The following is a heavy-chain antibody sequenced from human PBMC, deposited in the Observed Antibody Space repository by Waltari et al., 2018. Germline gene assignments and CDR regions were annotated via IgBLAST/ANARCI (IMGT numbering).Heavy chain of an antibody. CDR1: GGSISSGSYY. Sequence: QVQLQESGPGLVKPSQTLSLTCTVSGGSISSGSYYWSWIRQPAGKGLEWIGRIYTSGRTNYNPSLKSRVTISVDTSKNQFSLKLSSVTAADTAVYYCAREYGSGSQRMPFDIWGQGTMVTVSS. J-gene: IGHJ3*02. D-gene: IGHD3-10*01. CDR2: IYTSGRT. V-gene: IGHV4-61*02. CDR3: AREYGSGSQRMPFDI.